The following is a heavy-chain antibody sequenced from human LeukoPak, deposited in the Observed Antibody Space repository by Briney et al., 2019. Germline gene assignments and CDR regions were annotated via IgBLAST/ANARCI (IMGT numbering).Heavy chain of an antibody. CDR2: IKQDGSDK. Sequence: GGSLRLSCAASGFTFNTYWMTWGRQAPGKGLEWVANIKQDGSDKYYVDSVKGRFTISRDNAKNSLYLQMNSLRAEDTAIYYCARARKGSGYYPVGELDYWGQGTLVTVSS. J-gene: IGHJ4*02. D-gene: IGHD3-3*01. CDR3: ARARKGSGYYPVGELDY. V-gene: IGHV3-7*04. CDR1: GFTFNTYW.